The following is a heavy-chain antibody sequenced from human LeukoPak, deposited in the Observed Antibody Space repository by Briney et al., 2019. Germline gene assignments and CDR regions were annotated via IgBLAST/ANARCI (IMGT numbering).Heavy chain of an antibody. V-gene: IGHV4-34*01. CDR3: ARGRANFGDSPFDP. CDR1: GGSFSGYY. D-gene: IGHD3-3*01. J-gene: IGHJ5*02. Sequence: KPSETLSLTCAVYGGSFSGYYWSWIRQPPGKGLEWIGEINHSGSTNYNPSLKSRVTISVDTSKNQFSLKLSSVTAADTAVYYCARGRANFGDSPFDPWGQGTLVTVSS. CDR2: INHSGST.